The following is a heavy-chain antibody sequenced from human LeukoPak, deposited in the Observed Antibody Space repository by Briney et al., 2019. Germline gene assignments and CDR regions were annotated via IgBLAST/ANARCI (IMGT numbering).Heavy chain of an antibody. CDR1: GFTFDDYA. J-gene: IGHJ4*02. V-gene: IGHV3-9*01. CDR2: ISWNSGSI. Sequence: GGSLRLSCAASGFTFDDYAMHWVRQAPGKGLEWVSGISWNSGSIGYADSVKGRFTISRDNAKNSLYLQMNSLRGEDTAVYYCARKAIAVTTFDSWGQGTLVTVSS. CDR3: ARKAIAVTTFDS. D-gene: IGHD4-17*01.